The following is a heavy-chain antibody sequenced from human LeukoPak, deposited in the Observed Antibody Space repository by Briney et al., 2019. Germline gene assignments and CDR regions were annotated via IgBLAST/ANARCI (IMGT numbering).Heavy chain of an antibody. J-gene: IGHJ5*02. CDR3: ARGPGSGSYFAWFDP. V-gene: IGHV4-34*01. Sequence: PSETLSLTCAVYGGSFNGYYWSWIRQPPGKGLEWIGEINHSGSTNYNPSLKGRVTMSVDTSKNQVSLKLSSVTAADTAVYYCARGPGSGSYFAWFDPWGQGTQVTVSS. D-gene: IGHD3-10*01. CDR2: INHSGST. CDR1: GGSFNGYY.